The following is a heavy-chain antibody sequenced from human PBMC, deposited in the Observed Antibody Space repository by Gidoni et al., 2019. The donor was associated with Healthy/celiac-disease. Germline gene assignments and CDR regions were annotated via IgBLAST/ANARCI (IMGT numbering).Heavy chain of an antibody. CDR1: GYTFTSYA. J-gene: IGHJ4*02. D-gene: IGHD6-19*01. Sequence: QVQLVQSGAEVKKPGASVKVACKAAGYTFTSYAMHWVRQAPGQRLEWMGWINAGNGNTKYSQKFQGRVTITRDTSASTAYMELSSLRSEDTAVYYCARAVGGQWLVRGYFDYWGQGTLVTVSS. V-gene: IGHV1-3*01. CDR2: INAGNGNT. CDR3: ARAVGGQWLVRGYFDY.